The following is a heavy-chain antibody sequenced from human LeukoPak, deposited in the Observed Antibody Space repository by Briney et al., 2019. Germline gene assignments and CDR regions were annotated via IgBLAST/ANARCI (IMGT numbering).Heavy chain of an antibody. J-gene: IGHJ4*02. Sequence: GGSLRLSCAASGFNFITYGMHWVRQAPGKGLEWVAFIRYDGTNKYYADSVKGRFTISRDNTKNTLYLQMNSLRAEDTAVYYCAKSYYDFWSGYYQTFDYWGQGTLVTVSS. CDR2: IRYDGTNK. CDR3: AKSYYDFWSGYYQTFDY. D-gene: IGHD3-3*01. V-gene: IGHV3-30*02. CDR1: GFNFITYG.